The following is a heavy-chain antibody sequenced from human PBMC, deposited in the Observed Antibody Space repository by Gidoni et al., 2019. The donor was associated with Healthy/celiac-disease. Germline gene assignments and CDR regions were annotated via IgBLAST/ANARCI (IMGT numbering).Heavy chain of an antibody. CDR1: GFTFSRYT. V-gene: IGHV3-21*01. CDR3: ARGRTYYDILTGYHDC. J-gene: IGHJ4*02. D-gene: IGHD3-9*01. CDR2: ISSTSSYI. Sequence: VQLVESGGGLVKPGGSLRLSCAASGFTFSRYTMNWVRQAPGKGLEWVSSISSTSSYIYYADAVKGRCTISRDNAKNSLYLQMNSLRAEDTAVYYCARGRTYYDILTGYHDCWGQGTLVTVSS.